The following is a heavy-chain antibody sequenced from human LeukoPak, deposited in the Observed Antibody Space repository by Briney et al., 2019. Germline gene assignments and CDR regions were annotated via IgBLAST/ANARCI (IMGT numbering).Heavy chain of an antibody. J-gene: IGHJ4*02. CDR1: GYTFTSYD. D-gene: IGHD3-10*01. CDR2: LNPNSGNT. CDR3: ARQTGSGLFSLP. V-gene: IGHV1-8*03. Sequence: ASVKVSCKASGYTFTSYDINWVRQATGQGLEWMGWLNPNSGNTGYAQNFQGRVTITGDTSINTAYMELSSLRSEDTAVYYCARQTGSGLFSLPGGQGTLVTVSS.